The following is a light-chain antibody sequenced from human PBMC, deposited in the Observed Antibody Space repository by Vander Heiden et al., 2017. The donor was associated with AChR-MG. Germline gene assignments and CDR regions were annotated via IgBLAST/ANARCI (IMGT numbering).Light chain of an antibody. CDR2: IDN. CDR3: AVWDDSLSGVV. V-gene: IGLV1-44*01. CDR1: SSNIGSNT. J-gene: IGLJ3*02. Sequence: SVLTQPPTASGTPGQRVTISCSGSSSNIGSNTVTWYRQLPGTAPQLLIYIDNYRPSGVAGRFSGSKSGTSASLAISGLRSEDEADYYCAVWDDSLSGVVFGGGTKLIVL.